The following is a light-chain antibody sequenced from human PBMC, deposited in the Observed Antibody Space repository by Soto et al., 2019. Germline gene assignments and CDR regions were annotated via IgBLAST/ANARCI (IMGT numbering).Light chain of an antibody. CDR1: QDVSSY. V-gene: IGKV1-12*01. CDR2: AAS. J-gene: IGKJ4*01. Sequence: GERVTITCRASQDVSSYLAWYQQKPGKAPRLLIFAASSLQSGVPFRFSGSGSGRDFTLTISSLQPEDFAIYYCQQSKSFPLTFGGGTKVDIK. CDR3: QQSKSFPLT.